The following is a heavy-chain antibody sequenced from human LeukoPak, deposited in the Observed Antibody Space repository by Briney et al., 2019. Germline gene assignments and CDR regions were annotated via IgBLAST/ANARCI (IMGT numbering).Heavy chain of an antibody. D-gene: IGHD3-10*01. Sequence: GGSLRLSCAASGFTFSNYWMTWVRQAPGKGLEWVASIKQDGSEKYYVDSVKGRFTFSRDNAKNLLYLQMDSLRAEDTAVYYCARDKSAGADTGSSFYYWGQGALVTVSS. CDR2: IKQDGSEK. V-gene: IGHV3-7*03. CDR3: ARDKSAGADTGSSFYY. CDR1: GFTFSNYW. J-gene: IGHJ4*02.